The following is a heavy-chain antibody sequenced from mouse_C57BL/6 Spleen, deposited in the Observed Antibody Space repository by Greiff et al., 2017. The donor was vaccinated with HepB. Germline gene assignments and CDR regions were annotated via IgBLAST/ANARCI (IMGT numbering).Heavy chain of an antibody. D-gene: IGHD2-2*01. CDR3: ARGGYDMGGY. J-gene: IGHJ2*01. Sequence: QVQLQESGAELVKPGASVKLSCKASGYTFTSYWMQWVKQRPGQGLEWIGEIDPSDSYTNYNQKFKGKATLTVDTSSSTAYMQLSSLTSEDSAVYYCARGGYDMGGYWGQGTTLTVSS. CDR1: GYTFTSYW. V-gene: IGHV1-50*01. CDR2: IDPSDSYT.